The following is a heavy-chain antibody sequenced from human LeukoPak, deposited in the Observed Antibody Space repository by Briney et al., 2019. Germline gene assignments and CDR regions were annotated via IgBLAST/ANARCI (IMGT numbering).Heavy chain of an antibody. J-gene: IGHJ6*03. CDR3: ARSVRVVPAATYYYYYMDV. CDR1: GGTFSSYA. D-gene: IGHD2-2*01. CDR2: IIPIFGTA. V-gene: IGHV1-69*05. Sequence: SVKASCKASGGTFSSYAISWVRQAPGQGLEWMGGIIPIFGTANYAQKFQGRVTITTDESTSTAYMELSSLRSEDTAVYYCARSVRVVPAATYYYYYMDVWGKGTTVTVSS.